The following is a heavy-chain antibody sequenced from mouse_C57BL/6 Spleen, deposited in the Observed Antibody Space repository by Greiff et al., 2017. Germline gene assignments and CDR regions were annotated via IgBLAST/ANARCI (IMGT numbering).Heavy chain of an antibody. CDR3: ARSAYYYGSVAWFAY. Sequence: VQRVESGAELARPGASVKLSCKASGYTFTSYGISWVKQRTGQGLEWIGEIYPRSGNTYYNEKFKGKATLTADKSSSTAYMELRSLTSEDSAVYFCARSAYYYGSVAWFAYWGQGTLVTVSA. CDR2: IYPRSGNT. CDR1: GYTFTSYG. V-gene: IGHV1-81*01. D-gene: IGHD1-1*01. J-gene: IGHJ3*01.